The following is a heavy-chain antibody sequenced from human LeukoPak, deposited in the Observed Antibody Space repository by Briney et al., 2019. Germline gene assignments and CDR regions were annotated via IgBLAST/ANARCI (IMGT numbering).Heavy chain of an antibody. V-gene: IGHV3-30*02. J-gene: IGHJ4*02. D-gene: IGHD1-26*01. CDR2: IRYDGSNK. CDR3: AKDSGSYYFDY. CDR1: GFTFSSYG. Sequence: GGSLRLSCAASGFTFSSYGMHSVRQAPGKGLEWVAFIRYDGSNKYYADSVKGRFTISRDNSKNTLYMQMNSLRAEDTAVYYCAKDSGSYYFDYWGQGTLVTVSS.